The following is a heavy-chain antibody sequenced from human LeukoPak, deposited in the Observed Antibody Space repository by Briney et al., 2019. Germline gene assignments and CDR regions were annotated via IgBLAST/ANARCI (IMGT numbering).Heavy chain of an antibody. CDR2: IIPILGIA. V-gene: IGHV1-69*04. D-gene: IGHD3-10*01. Sequence: SVKVSCKASGGTFSSYAISWVRQAPGQGLEWMGRIIPILGIANYAQKFQGRVTITADKSTSTAYMELSSLRSEDTAVYYCARDTFGGSGSYYEYYFDYWGQGTLVTVSS. CDR1: GGTFSSYA. J-gene: IGHJ4*02. CDR3: ARDTFGGSGSYYEYYFDY.